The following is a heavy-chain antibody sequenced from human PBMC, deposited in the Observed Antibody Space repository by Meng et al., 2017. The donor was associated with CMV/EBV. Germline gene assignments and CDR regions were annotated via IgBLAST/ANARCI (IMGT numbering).Heavy chain of an antibody. CDR3: ARGSTSVTMIVVVFTAASLAYDS. CDR1: GGSFSGYD. Sequence: SETLSLTCAVYGGSFSGYDWSWIRQSPGKGLEWIGEINHRGSTNYNPSPKSRLTISLDTSKNQFSLKLKTVTAADTAVYYCARGSTSVTMIVVVFTAASLAYDSWGQGTLVTVSS. D-gene: IGHD3-22*01. J-gene: IGHJ4*02. CDR2: INHRGST. V-gene: IGHV4-34*01.